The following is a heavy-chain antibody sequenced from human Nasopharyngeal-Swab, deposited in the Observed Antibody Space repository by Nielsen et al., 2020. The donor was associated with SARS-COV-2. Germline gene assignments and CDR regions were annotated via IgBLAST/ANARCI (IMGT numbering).Heavy chain of an antibody. J-gene: IGHJ6*02. V-gene: IGHV4-59*01. Sequence: SETLSLTCAVYGGSFSGYYWSWIRQPPGKGLEWIGYIYYSGSTNYNPSLKSRVTISVDTSKNQFSLNLSSVTAADTAVYYCARDVTPERLGSMDVWGQGTTVTVSS. D-gene: IGHD2-21*02. CDR1: GGSFSGYY. CDR3: ARDVTPERLGSMDV. CDR2: IYYSGST.